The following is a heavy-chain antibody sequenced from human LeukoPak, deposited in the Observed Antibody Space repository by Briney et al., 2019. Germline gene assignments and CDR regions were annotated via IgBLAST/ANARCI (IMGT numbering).Heavy chain of an antibody. D-gene: IGHD3-22*01. CDR2: IYSGGST. V-gene: IGHV3-66*01. CDR1: GFTVSSNY. Sequence: GGSLRLSCAASGFTVSSNYMSWVRQAPGKGLEWVSVIYSGGSTYYADSVKGRFTISRDNSKNTLYLQMNSLRAEDTAVYYCARDGAIYYYDSSGSDYWGQGTLVTVSS. CDR3: ARDGAIYYYDSSGSDY. J-gene: IGHJ4*02.